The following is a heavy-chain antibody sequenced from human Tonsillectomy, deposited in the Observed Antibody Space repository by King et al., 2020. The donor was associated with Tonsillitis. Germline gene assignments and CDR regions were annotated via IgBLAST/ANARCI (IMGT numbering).Heavy chain of an antibody. CDR3: AKRDYAGSSTYSPFFEC. D-gene: IGHD3-22*01. J-gene: IGHJ4*02. V-gene: IGHV3-23*04. CDR2: ISGSGAST. CDR1: GFTFSTYA. Sequence: VQLVESGGGLEQPGGSLRLSCAASGFTFSTYAMSWVRQAPGKGLEWVSGISGSGASTYYADSVKGRCTISRDNSKNTLYLQMNSLRVEDAAMYYCAKRDYAGSSTYSPFFECWGQGTLVTVSS.